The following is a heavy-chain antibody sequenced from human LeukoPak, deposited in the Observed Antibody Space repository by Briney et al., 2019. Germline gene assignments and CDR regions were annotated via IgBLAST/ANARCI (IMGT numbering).Heavy chain of an antibody. Sequence: SETLSLSCTVSGGSISSYYWSWIRQPPGKGLEWIGYIYYSGSTNYNPSLKSRVTISVDTSKNQFSLKLSSVTAADTAVYYCARVGRHYGSVGAFDIWGQGTMVTVSS. V-gene: IGHV4-59*01. CDR3: ARVGRHYGSVGAFDI. D-gene: IGHD3-10*01. CDR1: GGSISSYY. J-gene: IGHJ3*02. CDR2: IYYSGST.